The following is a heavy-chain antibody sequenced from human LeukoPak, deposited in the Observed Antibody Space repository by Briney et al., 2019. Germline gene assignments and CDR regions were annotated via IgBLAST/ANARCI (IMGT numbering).Heavy chain of an antibody. D-gene: IGHD1-1*01. J-gene: IGHJ3*02. Sequence: GGSLRLSCAASGFTFSSYGMHWVRQAPGKGLEWVAFIRYDGSNKYYTDSVKGRFTISRDNSKNTLYLQMNSLRAEDTAVYYCARDGPGTNDAFDIWGQGTMVTVSS. V-gene: IGHV3-30*02. CDR1: GFTFSSYG. CDR3: ARDGPGTNDAFDI. CDR2: IRYDGSNK.